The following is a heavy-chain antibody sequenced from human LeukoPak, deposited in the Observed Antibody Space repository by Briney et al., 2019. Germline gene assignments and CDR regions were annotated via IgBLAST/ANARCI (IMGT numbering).Heavy chain of an antibody. J-gene: IGHJ3*02. Sequence: ASVKVSCKASGYTLTSYAMNWVRQAPGQGLELMGWINTNTGNPTYAQGFTGRFVLSLDTSVSTAYLQISSLKAEDTAVYYCARDLRGDAFDIWGQGTMVTVSS. CDR1: GYTLTSYA. CDR2: INTNTGNP. D-gene: IGHD5/OR15-5a*01. CDR3: ARDLRGDAFDI. V-gene: IGHV7-4-1*02.